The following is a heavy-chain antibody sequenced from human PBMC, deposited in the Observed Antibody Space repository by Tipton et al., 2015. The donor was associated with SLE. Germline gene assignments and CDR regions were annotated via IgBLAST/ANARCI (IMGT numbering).Heavy chain of an antibody. CDR1: GGSINSYY. CDR3: ARVGHGFDSSGYNSHYYYCMDV. J-gene: IGHJ6*03. Sequence: TLSLTCTVSGGSINSYYWSWIRQPPGKGLEWVGYVYSSGSSDYNPSLSSRVTISLDTSKKQFSLRLKSATAADTAVYYCARVGHGFDSSGYNSHYYYCMDVWGKGTTVTVSS. D-gene: IGHD3-22*01. CDR2: VYSSGSS. V-gene: IGHV4-59*01.